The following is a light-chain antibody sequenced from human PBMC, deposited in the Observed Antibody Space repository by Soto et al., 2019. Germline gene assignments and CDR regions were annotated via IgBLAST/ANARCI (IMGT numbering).Light chain of an antibody. Sequence: EIVLTQFPDTLSLSPGDGATLSCRASRSVSTNYLAWFQQKPGQAPRLLIYGAHIRAIGIADRFRGSGSGTEFTLTISRLEPEDFAVYYCQQYHSLPRTFGQGTKVDIK. CDR2: GAH. V-gene: IGKV3-20*01. J-gene: IGKJ1*01. CDR3: QQYHSLPRT. CDR1: RSVSTNY.